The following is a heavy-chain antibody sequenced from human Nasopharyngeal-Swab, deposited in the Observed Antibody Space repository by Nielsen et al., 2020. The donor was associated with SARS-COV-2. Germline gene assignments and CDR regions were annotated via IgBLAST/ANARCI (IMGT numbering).Heavy chain of an antibody. CDR2: INHSGST. Sequence: PGKGLEWIGEINHSGSTNYSPSLKSRVTITVDTSKNQFSLKLSSVTAADTAVYYCARGAGVITYYYYYYYMDVWGKGTTVTVSS. D-gene: IGHD3-10*01. CDR3: ARGAGVITYYYYYYYMDV. J-gene: IGHJ6*03. V-gene: IGHV4-34*01.